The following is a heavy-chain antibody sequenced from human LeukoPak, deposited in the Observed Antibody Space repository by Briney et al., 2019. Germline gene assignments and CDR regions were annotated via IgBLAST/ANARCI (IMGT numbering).Heavy chain of an antibody. CDR3: ARGPSGVVAAQPDY. Sequence: ASVKVSCKASGYTFTSYGISWARQAPGQGLEWMGWISAYNGNTNYAQKLQGRVTMTTDTSTSTAYMELRSLRSDDTAVYYCARGPSGVVAAQPDYWGQGTLVTVSS. CDR1: GYTFTSYG. D-gene: IGHD2-15*01. V-gene: IGHV1-18*01. J-gene: IGHJ4*02. CDR2: ISAYNGNT.